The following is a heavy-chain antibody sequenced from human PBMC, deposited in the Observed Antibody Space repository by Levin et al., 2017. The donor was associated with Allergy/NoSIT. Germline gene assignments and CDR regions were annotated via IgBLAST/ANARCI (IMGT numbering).Heavy chain of an antibody. CDR1: GFTFSSYW. D-gene: IGHD6-6*01. CDR2: IKQDGSEK. J-gene: IGHJ4*02. V-gene: IGHV3-7*01. CDR3: AREVGYSSSSGAVG. Sequence: PGGSLRLSCAASGFTFSSYWMSWVRQAPGKGLEWVANIKQDGSEKYYVDSVKGRFTISRDNAKNSLYLQMNSLRAEDTAVYYCAREVGYSSSSGAVGWGQGTLVTVSS.